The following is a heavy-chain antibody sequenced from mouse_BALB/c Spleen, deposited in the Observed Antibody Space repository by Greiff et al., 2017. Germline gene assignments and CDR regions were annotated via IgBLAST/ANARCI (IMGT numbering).Heavy chain of an antibody. CDR1: GYSITSDYA. J-gene: IGHJ1*01. D-gene: IGHD2-2*01. CDR3: ARGGGYDVYWYFDV. Sequence: EVQLVESGPGLVKPSQSLSLTCTVTGYSITSDYAWNWIRQFPGNKLEWMGYISYSGSTSYNPSLKSRISITRDTSKNQFFLQLNSVTTEDTATYYCARGGGYDVYWYFDVWGAGTTVTVSS. V-gene: IGHV3-2*02. CDR2: ISYSGST.